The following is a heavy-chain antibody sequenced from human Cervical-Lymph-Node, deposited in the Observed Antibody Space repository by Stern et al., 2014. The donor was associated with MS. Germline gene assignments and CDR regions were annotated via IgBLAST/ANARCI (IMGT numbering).Heavy chain of an antibody. J-gene: IGHJ4*02. CDR1: GFSLNTDGVA. V-gene: IGHV2-5*02. Sequence: ESGPALVKPTQSLTLTCTFSGFSLNTDGVAVGWIRQPPGKAPEWLAVIFWDDEKKDSPSLQTRLAISMDTSKNQVVLNMANMDPLDTGTYYCAHRRTAFYFFDYWGQGILVTVSS. CDR3: AHRRTAFYFFDY. D-gene: IGHD3-10*01. CDR2: IFWDDEK.